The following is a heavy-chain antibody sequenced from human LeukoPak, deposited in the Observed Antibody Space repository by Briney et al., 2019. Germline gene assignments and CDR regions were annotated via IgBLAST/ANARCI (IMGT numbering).Heavy chain of an antibody. CDR1: GYSISSGYY. V-gene: IGHV4-38-2*02. D-gene: IGHD6-13*01. CDR3: ARALRQQLVNRGGFDP. Sequence: SETLSLTCTVSGYSISSGYYWGWIRQPPGKGLEWIGSIYHSGSTYYNPSLKSRVTISVDTSKNQFSLKLSSVTAADTAVYYCARALRQQLVNRGGFDPWGQGTLVTVSS. J-gene: IGHJ5*02. CDR2: IYHSGST.